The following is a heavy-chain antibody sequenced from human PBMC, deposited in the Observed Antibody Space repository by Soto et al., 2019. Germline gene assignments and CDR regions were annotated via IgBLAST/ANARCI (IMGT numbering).Heavy chain of an antibody. CDR1: GYSFTSYW. V-gene: IGHV5-51*01. CDR3: ASSPYSSLSYYYGMDV. Sequence: GESLKISCKGSGYSFTSYWIGWVRQMPGKGLEWMGIIYPGDSDTRYSPSFQGQVTISADKSISTAYLQWSSLKASDTAMYYCASSPYSSLSYYYGMDVWGQGTTVTVSS. D-gene: IGHD6-6*01. J-gene: IGHJ6*02. CDR2: IYPGDSDT.